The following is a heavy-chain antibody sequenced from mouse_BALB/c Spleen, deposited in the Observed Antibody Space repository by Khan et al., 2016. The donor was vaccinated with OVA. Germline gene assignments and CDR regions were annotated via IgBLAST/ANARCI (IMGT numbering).Heavy chain of an antibody. CDR3: ARSYGSWAMDY. J-gene: IGHJ4*01. Sequence: EVKLLESGPSLVKPSQTLSHTCSVTGDSITSGFWNWIRKFPGNKFEYLGYITYSGNIYYNPSLKSRISITRDTSKSQYYLQLNSVTTEDTATYYCARSYGSWAMDYWGQGTSVTVSS. D-gene: IGHD1-1*01. CDR1: GDSITSGF. V-gene: IGHV3-8*02. CDR2: ITYSGNI.